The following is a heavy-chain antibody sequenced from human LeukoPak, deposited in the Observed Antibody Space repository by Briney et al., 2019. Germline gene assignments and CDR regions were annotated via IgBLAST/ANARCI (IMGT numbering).Heavy chain of an antibody. D-gene: IGHD3-10*01. V-gene: IGHV3-23*01. CDR3: AKSLFTSAHGSGRAFDI. Sequence: GGSLRLSCAASGFTFSNYWMSWVRQAPGKGPEWVSAISAGGDITFYSDSVRGRFTISRDNSKETLYLQMNSLRAEDTALYYCAKSLFTSAHGSGRAFDIWGQGTMVTVSS. CDR1: GFTFSNYW. CDR2: ISAGGDIT. J-gene: IGHJ3*02.